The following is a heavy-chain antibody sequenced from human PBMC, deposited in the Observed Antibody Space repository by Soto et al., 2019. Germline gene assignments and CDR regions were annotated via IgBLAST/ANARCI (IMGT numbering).Heavy chain of an antibody. J-gene: IGHJ4*02. CDR1: GYTFSNYG. CDR2: IYPYNGNT. Sequence: QVQLVQSGAEVRKPGASVKVSCKASGYTFSNYGIFWVRQAPGQGLEWMAWIYPYNGNTNYAQKLQVRVTLTPDASTSTAYMDLRSLTSDDTAMYYCARDINGAAGGGYWGQGTLVTVSS. CDR3: ARDINGAAGGGY. D-gene: IGHD6-13*01. V-gene: IGHV1-18*01.